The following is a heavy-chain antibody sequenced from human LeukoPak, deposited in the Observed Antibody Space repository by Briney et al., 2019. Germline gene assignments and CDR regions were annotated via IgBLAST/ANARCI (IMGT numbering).Heavy chain of an antibody. J-gene: IGHJ6*03. CDR2: IYYSGST. V-gene: IGHV4-59*01. Sequence: SETLSLTCSVSGGSISSYYWSWIRQAPGKGLEWIGYIYYSGSTNYNPSLKSRVTISVDTSKTQFSLKLSSVTAADTAVYYCARDTPLEGHYYMDVWGKGTTVTVSS. CDR3: ARDTPLEGHYYMDV. CDR1: GGSISSYY.